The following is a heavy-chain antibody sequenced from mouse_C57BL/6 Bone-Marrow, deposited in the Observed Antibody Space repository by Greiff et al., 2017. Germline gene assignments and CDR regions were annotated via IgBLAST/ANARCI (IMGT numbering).Heavy chain of an antibody. CDR3: AGGYLYDGYPEGFFAY. CDR1: GFTFTDYY. D-gene: IGHD2-3*01. J-gene: IGHJ3*01. V-gene: IGHV1-36*01. Sequence: EVQLQQSGPVLVKPGPSVKISCKASGFTFTDYYMHWVKQSHGKSLEWIGLVYPYNGGTSYNQKFKGKATLTVDTSSSTAYMELNSLTSEDSAVYYCAGGYLYDGYPEGFFAYWGQGTLVTVSA. CDR2: VYPYNGGT.